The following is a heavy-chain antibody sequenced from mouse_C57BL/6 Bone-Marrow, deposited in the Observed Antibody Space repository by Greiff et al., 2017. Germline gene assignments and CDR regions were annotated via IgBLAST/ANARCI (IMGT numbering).Heavy chain of an antibody. V-gene: IGHV5-6*01. CDR3: ARRGHWYFDV. CDR2: IRSGGSNT. J-gene: IGHJ1*03. CDR1: GFTFSSYG. Sequence: EVHLVESGGDLVKPGGSLKLSCAASGFTFSSYGMSWVSQTPDKRLEWVATIRSGGSNTYYPDSVKGRFTISRDNAKNTLYLQMSSLRSRDTAMDDCARRGHWYFDVWGTGTTVTVCS.